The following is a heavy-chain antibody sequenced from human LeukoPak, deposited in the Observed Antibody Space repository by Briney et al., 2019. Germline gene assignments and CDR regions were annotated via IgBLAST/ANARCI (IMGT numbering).Heavy chain of an antibody. CDR1: GFTVSSNY. CDR2: IGGSGGST. V-gene: IGHV3-23*01. Sequence: GGSLRLSCAASGFTVSSNYMSWVRQAPGKGLEWVSGIGGSGGSTYYADSVKGRFTISRDNSQNTLYVQMNNLRAEDTAVYYCAKDDRSDSSGYTDNWGQGTLVTVSS. D-gene: IGHD3-22*01. CDR3: AKDDRSDSSGYTDN. J-gene: IGHJ4*02.